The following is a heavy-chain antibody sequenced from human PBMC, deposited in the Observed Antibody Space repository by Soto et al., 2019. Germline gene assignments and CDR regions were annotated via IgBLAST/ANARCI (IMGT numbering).Heavy chain of an antibody. Sequence: ASVKVSCKASGYAFTGYYMHWGRQAPGQGLEWMGWINPNSGGTNYAQKFQGRVTMTRDTSISTAYMELSRLRSDDTAVYYCARDGGYCSSTSCYTTWFDPWGQGTLVTVSS. D-gene: IGHD2-2*02. CDR3: ARDGGYCSSTSCYTTWFDP. J-gene: IGHJ5*02. V-gene: IGHV1-2*02. CDR1: GYAFTGYY. CDR2: INPNSGGT.